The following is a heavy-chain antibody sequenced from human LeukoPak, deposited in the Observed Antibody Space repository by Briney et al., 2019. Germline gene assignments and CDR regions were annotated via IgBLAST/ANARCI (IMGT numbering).Heavy chain of an antibody. CDR3: ANGDGFDY. V-gene: IGHV3-7*01. D-gene: IGHD5-24*01. CDR2: IKQDGSET. J-gene: IGHJ4*02. CDR1: GFTFSTYW. Sequence: GGSLRLSCASSGFTFSTYWMSWVRQAPGKGLEWVANIKQDGSETYYADSVKGRFTIFRDNAKNSLYLQMDSLRVEDTAVYYCANGDGFDYWGQGTLVIVSS.